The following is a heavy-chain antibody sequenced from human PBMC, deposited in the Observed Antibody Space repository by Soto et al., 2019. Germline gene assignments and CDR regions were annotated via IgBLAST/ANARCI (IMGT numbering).Heavy chain of an antibody. CDR2: INPNSGGT. CDR3: ARDLRTTIITIFGVVTQGPYYYYGMAV. CDR1: GYTFTGYY. J-gene: IGHJ6*02. D-gene: IGHD3-3*01. V-gene: IGHV1-2*04. Sequence: VKVSCKASGYTFTGYYMHWVRQAPGQGLEWMGWINPNSGGTNYAQKFQGWVTMTRDTSISTAYMELSRLRSDDTAVYYCARDLRTTIITIFGVVTQGPYYYYGMAVWRQGTTVTVSS.